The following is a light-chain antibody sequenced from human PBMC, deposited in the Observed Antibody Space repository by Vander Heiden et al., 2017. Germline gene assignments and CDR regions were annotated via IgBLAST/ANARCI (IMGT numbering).Light chain of an antibody. CDR3: QQFNNYPIT. J-gene: IGKJ5*01. Sequence: AIQLTQSPSSLSASVGDRVTITCRASQGISSALAWYQQKSGKAPKLLIYGASSLESGVPSRFSGSGSGTDFTLTISSLQPEDFATYYCQQFNNYPITFGQGTRLEIK. CDR2: GAS. V-gene: IGKV1D-13*01. CDR1: QGISSA.